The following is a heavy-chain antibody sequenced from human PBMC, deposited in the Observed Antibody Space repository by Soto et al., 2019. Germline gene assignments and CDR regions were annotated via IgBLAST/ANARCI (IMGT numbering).Heavy chain of an antibody. CDR2: LYDVDGT. D-gene: IGHD1-1*01. CDR3: ASGHEREHAYDV. J-gene: IGHJ3*01. V-gene: IGHV3-53*01. Sequence: DVQLVESGGGLIQPGESLRLSCAAFGLTVSGKKYVAWVRQAPGKGLEWISALYDVDGTYYADAVKGRFTTSSDSSKTTVYLQMNGLRPDDTAVYYCASGHEREHAYDVWGRGTTVTVSS. CDR1: GLTVSGKKY.